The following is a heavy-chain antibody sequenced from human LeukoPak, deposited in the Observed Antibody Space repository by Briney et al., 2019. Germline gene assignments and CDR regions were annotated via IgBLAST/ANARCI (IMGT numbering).Heavy chain of an antibody. CDR3: ARGDKFSGDY. CDR2: INQDGREK. CDR1: GFTSSSYW. V-gene: IGHV3-7*04. J-gene: IGHJ4*02. Sequence: GGSLRLSCAASGFTSSSYWMRWDRQAQGDWLEWVANINQDGREKYYVDSVKGRFTISRDTDKTSLYLQMNSLRAEDTAVYFCARGDKFSGDYWGQGNLVTVSS. D-gene: IGHD2-15*01.